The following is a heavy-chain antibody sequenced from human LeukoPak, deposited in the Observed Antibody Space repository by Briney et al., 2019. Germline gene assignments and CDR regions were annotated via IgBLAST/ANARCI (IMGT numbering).Heavy chain of an antibody. J-gene: IGHJ4*02. CDR1: GFTFSSYA. V-gene: IGHV3-23*01. CDR2: ISGSGGST. Sequence: QSGGSLRLSCAASGFTFSSYAMSWVRQAPGKGLEWVSGISGSGGSTYYADSVKGRFTISRDNSKNTLYLQMNSLRAEDTAVYYCAKDRGGSYYYFDYWGQGTLVTVSS. CDR3: AKDRGGSYYYFDY. D-gene: IGHD1-26*01.